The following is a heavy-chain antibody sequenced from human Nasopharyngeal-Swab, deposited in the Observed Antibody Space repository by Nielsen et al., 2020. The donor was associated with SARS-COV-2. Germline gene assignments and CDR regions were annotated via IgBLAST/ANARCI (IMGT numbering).Heavy chain of an antibody. J-gene: IGHJ4*02. V-gene: IGHV3-23*01. CDR1: GFTFSNYA. Sequence: GESLKISCAASGFTFSNYAMSWVRQAPGRGLEWVSVISGSGGATHSADSAKGRFAISRDNSKNTLYLQMNSLRAEDTAVYYCAKDGGGGVQSIAAAGTHFDYWGQGTLVTVSS. CDR2: ISGSGGAT. CDR3: AKDGGGGVQSIAAAGTHFDY. D-gene: IGHD6-13*01.